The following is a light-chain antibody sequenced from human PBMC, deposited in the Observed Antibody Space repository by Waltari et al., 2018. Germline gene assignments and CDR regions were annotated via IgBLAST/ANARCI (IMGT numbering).Light chain of an antibody. CDR3: QQYYSTPFT. CDR1: LSILHSSENKNQ. J-gene: IGKJ3*01. V-gene: IGKV4-1*01. CDR2: GAS. Sequence: DIVMTQSPDSLSVSLGERATINRKSSLSILHSSENKNQLGWYQQKSGQSPKLLIYGASTRESGVPDRVSGSGSGTDFTLTISSLQTEDVAVYYCQQYYSTPFTFGPGTKVDIK.